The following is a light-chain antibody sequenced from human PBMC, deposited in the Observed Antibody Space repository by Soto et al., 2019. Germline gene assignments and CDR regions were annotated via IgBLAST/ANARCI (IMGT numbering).Light chain of an antibody. CDR3: SSYAGSSNV. CDR1: SSDVGSYNL. J-gene: IGLJ1*01. V-gene: IGLV2-14*02. Sequence: QSALTQPASVSGSPGQSITISCTGPSSDVGSYNLVSWYQQHPGKAPKLMIYEVSNRPSGVSNRFSGSKSGNTASLTISGLQAEDEADYYCSSYAGSSNVFGTGTKLTVL. CDR2: EVS.